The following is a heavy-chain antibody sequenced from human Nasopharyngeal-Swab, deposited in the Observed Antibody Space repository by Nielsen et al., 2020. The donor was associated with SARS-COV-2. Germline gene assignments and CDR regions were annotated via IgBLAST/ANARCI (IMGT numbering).Heavy chain of an antibody. D-gene: IGHD5-24*01. V-gene: IGHV4-39*07. J-gene: IGHJ5*02. Sequence: SETLSLTCTVSGGSISSSSYYWSWIRQPPGKGLEWIGEINHSGSANYNPSLKSRVTISVDTSKNQFSLKLSSVTAADTAVYYCARGKLATTDRWGQGTLVTVSS. CDR3: ARGKLATTDR. CDR2: INHSGSA. CDR1: GGSISSSSYY.